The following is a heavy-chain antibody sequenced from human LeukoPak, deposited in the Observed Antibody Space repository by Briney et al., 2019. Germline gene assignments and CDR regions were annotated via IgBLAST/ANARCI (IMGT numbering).Heavy chain of an antibody. CDR2: IKQDGSEK. Sequence: GGSLRLSCAASGFTFSSYWMSWVRQAPGKGLEWVANIKQDGSEKYYVDSVRGRFTISRDNAKNSLYLQMNSLRAEDTAVYYCARADYYDSSGYYEWTGAFDIWGQGTMVTVSS. CDR1: GFTFSSYW. V-gene: IGHV3-7*04. D-gene: IGHD3-22*01. J-gene: IGHJ3*02. CDR3: ARADYYDSSGYYEWTGAFDI.